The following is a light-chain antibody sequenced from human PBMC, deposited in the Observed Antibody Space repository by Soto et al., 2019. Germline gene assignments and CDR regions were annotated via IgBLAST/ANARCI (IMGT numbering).Light chain of an antibody. J-gene: IGKJ2*01. V-gene: IGKV3-20*01. CDR1: QSINSRS. CDR2: DAS. CDR3: QQYVASPYT. Sequence: DIVLTQSPGTLSLSPGERATLSCGASQSINSRSLAWYQQKPGQAPRLLIYDASSRATGIPDRFSASGSGTDFTLTISSLEPEDFGVYYCQQYVASPYTFGQGTKVEIK.